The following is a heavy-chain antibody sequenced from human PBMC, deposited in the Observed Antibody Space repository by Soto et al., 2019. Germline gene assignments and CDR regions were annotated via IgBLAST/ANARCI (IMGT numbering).Heavy chain of an antibody. V-gene: IGHV3-23*01. CDR3: VTRSRGLQSSPPRLDS. D-gene: IGHD4-4*01. CDR1: GLTFSGYG. J-gene: IGHJ4*02. CDR2: ISGSGSTT. Sequence: EVQLLESGGGLVQPGGSLRLSCAASGLTFSGYGMSWVRQAPGTGLEWVSAISGSGSTTYYADSVKGRFTISRDDSKNILFLQMINRRAEDTAVYYCVTRSRGLQSSPPRLDSWGQGTLVTVSS.